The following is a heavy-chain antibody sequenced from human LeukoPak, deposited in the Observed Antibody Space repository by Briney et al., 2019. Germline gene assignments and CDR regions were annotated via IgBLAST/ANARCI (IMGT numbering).Heavy chain of an antibody. D-gene: IGHD6-6*01. J-gene: IGHJ4*02. CDR1: GFTFSIYG. V-gene: IGHV3-30*02. Sequence: GGSLRLSCAASGFTFSIYGMHWVRHAPGKGLEWVAFIRYDGSNKYYADSVKGRFTISRDNSKNTLYLQMNSLRAEDTAVYYCAKEFYSSSSVDYWGQGTLVTVSS. CDR3: AKEFYSSSSVDY. CDR2: IRYDGSNK.